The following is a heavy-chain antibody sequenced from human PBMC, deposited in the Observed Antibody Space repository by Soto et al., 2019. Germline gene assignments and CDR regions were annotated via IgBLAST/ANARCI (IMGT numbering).Heavy chain of an antibody. Sequence: SETLSLTCTVSGGSISSGGYYWSWIRQHPGKGLEWIGYIYYSGSTYYNPSLKSRVTISVDTSKNQFSLKLSSVTAADTAVYYCARVRAVFPIAVAGTPNWFDPWGQGTLVTVSS. V-gene: IGHV4-31*03. J-gene: IGHJ5*02. D-gene: IGHD6-19*01. CDR1: GGSISSGGYY. CDR2: IYYSGST. CDR3: ARVRAVFPIAVAGTPNWFDP.